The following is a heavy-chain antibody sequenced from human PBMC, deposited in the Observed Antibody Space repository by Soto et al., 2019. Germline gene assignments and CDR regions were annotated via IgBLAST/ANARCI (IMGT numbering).Heavy chain of an antibody. CDR2: IYYSGST. D-gene: IGHD3-22*01. V-gene: IGHV4-59*01. CDR3: AWTRSGYYYFFDY. Sequence: SETLSLTCTVSGGSISSYYWSWIRQPPGKGLEWIGYIYYSGSTNYNPPLKSRVTISVDTSKNQFSLKLSSVSAADTAVYYCAWTRSGYYYFFDYWGQGTLVTVSS. CDR1: GGSISSYY. J-gene: IGHJ4*02.